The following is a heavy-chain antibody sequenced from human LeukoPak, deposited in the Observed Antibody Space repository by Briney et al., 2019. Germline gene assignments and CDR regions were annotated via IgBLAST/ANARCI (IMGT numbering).Heavy chain of an antibody. V-gene: IGHV3-23*01. D-gene: IGHD6-13*01. Sequence: GGSLRLSCAASGFTFSNYAMSWVRQAPGKGLEWVSAIIGSGDRTYYADSVKGRFTISRDNAKNSLYLQMNSLRDEDTAVYYCARDPSVAATGWGRWFDHWGLGTLVTVSS. CDR3: ARDPSVAATGWGRWFDH. CDR2: IIGSGDRT. J-gene: IGHJ5*02. CDR1: GFTFSNYA.